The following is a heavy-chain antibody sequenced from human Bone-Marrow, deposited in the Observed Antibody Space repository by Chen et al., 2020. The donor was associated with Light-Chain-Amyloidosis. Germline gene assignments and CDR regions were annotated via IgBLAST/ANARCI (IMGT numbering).Heavy chain of an antibody. CDR2: IIPIFGTA. CDR3: AREFSYETSGFYYSY. D-gene: IGHD3-22*01. CDR1: GGTFSTSS. Sequence: QVQLVQSGAELKKPGSSVKLSCKASGGTFSTSSISWLRQAPGQGLEWVGGIIPIFGTANYAQKFQGRVTITADKSTSTAYMELSSLRSEDMAIYYCAREFSYETSGFYYSYWGQGTLVTVSS. V-gene: IGHV1-69*06. J-gene: IGHJ4*02.